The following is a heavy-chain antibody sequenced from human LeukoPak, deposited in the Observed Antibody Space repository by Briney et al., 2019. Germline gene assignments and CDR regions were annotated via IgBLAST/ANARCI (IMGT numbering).Heavy chain of an antibody. CDR2: INPSGGST. V-gene: IGHV1-46*01. J-gene: IGHJ4*02. CDR3: ARETVTPAAGRDFDY. CDR1: GYTFTSYY. D-gene: IGHD6-13*01. Sequence: ASVKVSCKASGYTFTSYYMHWVRQAPGQGLEWMGIINPSGGSTSYAQKFQGRVTMTRDMSTSTVYMELSSLRSEDTAVYYCARETVTPAAGRDFDYWGQGTLVTVSS.